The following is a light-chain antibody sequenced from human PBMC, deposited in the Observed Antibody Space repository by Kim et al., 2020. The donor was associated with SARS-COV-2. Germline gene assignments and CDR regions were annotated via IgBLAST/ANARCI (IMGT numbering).Light chain of an antibody. CDR1: SGSYI. Sequence: LGSSVKLTCTLSSGSYIIECHQQQPGKAPRYLMKLEGSGSSSKGSGVPDRFSGSSSGADRYLTISNLQSEDEADYYCETWDTNTRVFGGGTQLTVL. V-gene: IGLV4-60*03. CDR2: LEGSGSS. J-gene: IGLJ3*02. CDR3: ETWDTNTRV.